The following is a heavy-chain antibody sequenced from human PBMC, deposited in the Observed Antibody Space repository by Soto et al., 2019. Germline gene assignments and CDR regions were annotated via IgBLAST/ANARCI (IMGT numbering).Heavy chain of an antibody. J-gene: IGHJ3*02. Sequence: ASVKVSCKASGYTFTGYYMHWVRQAPGQGLEWMGWINPNSGGTNYAQKVQGRVTMTRDTSISTAYMELSRLRSDDTAVYYCARAPGESADCSGGSCYSIAFDIWGQGTMVTVSS. CDR2: INPNSGGT. CDR1: GYTFTGYY. V-gene: IGHV1-2*02. CDR3: ARAPGESADCSGGSCYSIAFDI. D-gene: IGHD2-15*01.